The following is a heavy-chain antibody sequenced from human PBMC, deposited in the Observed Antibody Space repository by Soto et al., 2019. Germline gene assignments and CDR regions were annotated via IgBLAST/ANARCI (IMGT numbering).Heavy chain of an antibody. CDR3: ASQYCSGGSCSREYFQH. J-gene: IGHJ1*01. D-gene: IGHD2-15*01. V-gene: IGHV5-51*01. CDR1: GYSFTSYW. CDR2: IYPGDSDT. Sequence: PGESLKISCKGSGYSFTSYWIGWVRQMPGKGLEWMGIIYPGDSDTRYSPSFQGQVTISADKSISTAYLQWSSLKASDTAMYYCASQYCSGGSCSREYFQHWGQGTLVTVSS.